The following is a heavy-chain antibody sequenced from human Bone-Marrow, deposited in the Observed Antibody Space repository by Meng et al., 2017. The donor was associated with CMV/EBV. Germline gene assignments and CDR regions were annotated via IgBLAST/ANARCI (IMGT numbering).Heavy chain of an antibody. CDR2: VSSSSSYI. CDR1: GFTFSSYS. J-gene: IGHJ4*02. CDR3: AREKGTGEVVGATGNCDF. D-gene: IGHD1-26*01. V-gene: IGHV3-21*01. Sequence: GESLKISCAGSGFTFSSYSMNWVRQAPGKGLEWVSSVSSSSSYIYYADSLKGRFTISRDNAKNSLYLQMDSLTAEDTGVYYCAREKGTGEVVGATGNCDFRGQGTLVTVSS.